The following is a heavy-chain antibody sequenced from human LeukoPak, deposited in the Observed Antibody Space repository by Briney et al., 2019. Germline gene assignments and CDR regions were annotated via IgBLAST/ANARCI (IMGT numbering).Heavy chain of an antibody. CDR3: ARGLSSGWYDY. J-gene: IGHJ4*02. CDR2: IYYSGST. CDR1: GVTFSTYW. V-gene: IGHV4-39*07. D-gene: IGHD6-19*01. Sequence: PGGSLRLSCAASGVTFSTYWMNWVRQPPGKGLEWIGSIYYSGSTYYNPSLKSRVTISVDTSKNQFSLKLSSVTAADTAVYYCARGLSSGWYDYWGQGTLVTVSS.